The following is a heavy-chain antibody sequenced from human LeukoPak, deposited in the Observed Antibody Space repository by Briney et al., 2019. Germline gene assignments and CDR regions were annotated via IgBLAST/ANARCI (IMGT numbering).Heavy chain of an antibody. V-gene: IGHV3-23*01. CDR1: XXXXXSYA. Sequence: GGSLRLSXAAXXXXXXSYAMSWVRQAPGXGLEWVSAISGSGGSTYYADSVKGRFTISRDNSKNTLYLQMNSLRAEDTAVYYCAKDRSQWLVPADAFDIWGQGTMVTVSS. CDR2: ISGSGGST. J-gene: IGHJ3*02. CDR3: AKDRSQWLVPADAFDI. D-gene: IGHD6-19*01.